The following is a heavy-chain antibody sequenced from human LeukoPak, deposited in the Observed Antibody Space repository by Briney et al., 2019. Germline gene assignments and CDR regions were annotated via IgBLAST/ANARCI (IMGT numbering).Heavy chain of an antibody. D-gene: IGHD2-2*01. Sequence: PSETLSLTCTVSGGSVSSGSYYWSWIRQPPGKGLEWIGYIYYSGSTNYNPSLKSRVTISVDTSKSQFSLRVNSVTAADTAVYYCARGRTYATRFDYWGRGTLVTVSS. J-gene: IGHJ4*02. CDR3: ARGRTYATRFDY. CDR2: IYYSGST. CDR1: GGSVSSGSYY. V-gene: IGHV4-61*01.